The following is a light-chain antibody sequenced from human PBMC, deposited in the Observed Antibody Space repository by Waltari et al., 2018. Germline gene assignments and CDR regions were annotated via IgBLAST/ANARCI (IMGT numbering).Light chain of an antibody. CDR3: QQYNSYPYT. V-gene: IGKV1-5*03. CDR2: QTS. CDR1: QSISTW. J-gene: IGKJ2*01. Sequence: DIQMTQSPSTLSASVGDRVTITCRAMQSISTWWAWYQQNPGKALKLQLYQTSTLESGVPSRFSGSGSGREFTLTISSLQPDDFATYYCQQYNSYPYTFGQGTKLAIK.